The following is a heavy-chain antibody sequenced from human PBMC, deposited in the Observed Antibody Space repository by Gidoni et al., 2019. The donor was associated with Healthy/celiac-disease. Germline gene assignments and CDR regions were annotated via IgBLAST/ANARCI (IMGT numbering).Heavy chain of an antibody. CDR2: INHSGTT. CDR1: GGSFSGYY. CDR3: ARGTAEGSYSYYFDF. D-gene: IGHD1-26*01. J-gene: IGHJ4*02. Sequence: QVQLQQWGAGLLKPSETLSLTCAVYGGSFSGYYWSWIRQPPGKGLEWIGEINHSGTTNYNPSLKSRGTISVDTSKNQFSLKLSSVTSADTAVYYCARGTAEGSYSYYFDFWGQGTLVTVSS. V-gene: IGHV4-34*01.